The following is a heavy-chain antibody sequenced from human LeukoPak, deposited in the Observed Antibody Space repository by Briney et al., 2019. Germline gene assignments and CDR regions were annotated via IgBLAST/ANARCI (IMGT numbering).Heavy chain of an antibody. D-gene: IGHD1-26*01. Sequence: PGGSLRLSCAASGFTFSSYAMSWVRQAPGKGLEWVSAISGSGGSTYYADSVKGRFTISRDNSKNTLYLQMNSLRAEDTAVYYCTKVSGSYYRCDYWGQGTLVTVSS. CDR1: GFTFSSYA. CDR2: ISGSGGST. J-gene: IGHJ4*02. V-gene: IGHV3-23*01. CDR3: TKVSGSYYRCDY.